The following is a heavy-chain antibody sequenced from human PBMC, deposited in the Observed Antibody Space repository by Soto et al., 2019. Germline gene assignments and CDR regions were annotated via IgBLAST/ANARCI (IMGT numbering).Heavy chain of an antibody. CDR1: GYTLTELS. J-gene: IGHJ3*02. Sequence: ASVKVSCKVSGYTLTELSMHWVRQAPGKGLEWMGGFDPEDGETIYAQKFQGRVTMTEDTSTDTAHMELSSLRSEDTAVYYCATGPYSSGWPDAFDIWGQGTMVTVSS. CDR2: FDPEDGET. D-gene: IGHD6-19*01. V-gene: IGHV1-24*01. CDR3: ATGPYSSGWPDAFDI.